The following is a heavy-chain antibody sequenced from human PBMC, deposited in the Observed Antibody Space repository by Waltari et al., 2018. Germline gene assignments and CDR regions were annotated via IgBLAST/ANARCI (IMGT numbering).Heavy chain of an antibody. J-gene: IGHJ4*02. Sequence: QVQLQESGPGLVKPSETLSLTCAVSGCSISSGYYWGWIRQPPGKGLEWIGSIYHSGSTYYNPSLKSRVTISVDTSKNQFSLKLSSVTAADTAVYYCASHVGGGEGYWGQGTLVTVSS. D-gene: IGHD3-10*01. V-gene: IGHV4-38-2*01. CDR3: ASHVGGGEGY. CDR1: GCSISSGYY. CDR2: IYHSGST.